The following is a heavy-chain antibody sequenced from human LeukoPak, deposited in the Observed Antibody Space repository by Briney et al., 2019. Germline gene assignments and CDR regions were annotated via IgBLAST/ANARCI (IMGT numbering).Heavy chain of an antibody. CDR1: GGSISSYY. Sequence: SETLSLTCTVSGGSISSYYWSWIRQPPGKGLEWIAYVHNNGETKHNLSLKSRDTISVDTPNNQISLRLSSVTAADTAMYYCARQPAATAAFDIWGLGTMVTVSS. D-gene: IGHD5-18*01. CDR2: VHNNGET. CDR3: ARQPAATAAFDI. J-gene: IGHJ3*02. V-gene: IGHV4-59*08.